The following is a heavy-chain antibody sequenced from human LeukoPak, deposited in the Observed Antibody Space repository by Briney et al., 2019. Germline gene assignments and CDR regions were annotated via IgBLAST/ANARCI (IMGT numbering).Heavy chain of an antibody. V-gene: IGHV4-39*01. J-gene: IGHJ4*02. CDR2: MSYSGYT. CDR3: ASVQTGRSVYPNSIDY. Sequence: NPSETLSLTCTVSGGSITSNAYSWGWIRQPPGKGLDWIGTMSYSGYTYYNPSLKSRVTTSVDKSRNQFSLKPTSVTATDTAVYFCASVQTGRSVYPNSIDYWGQGILVTVSS. CDR1: GGSITSNAYS. D-gene: IGHD3-9*01.